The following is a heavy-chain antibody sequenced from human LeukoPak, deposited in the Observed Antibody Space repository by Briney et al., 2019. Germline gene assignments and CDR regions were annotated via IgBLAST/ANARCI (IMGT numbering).Heavy chain of an antibody. D-gene: IGHD3-22*01. Sequence: SETLSLTCAVYGGSFSGYYWSWIRQRPGKGLEWIGEINHSGSTNYNPSLKSRVTISVDTSKNQFSLKLSSVTAADTAVYYCARGIYYYDSSGYYYFDYWGQGTLVTVSS. CDR2: INHSGST. CDR1: GGSFSGYY. J-gene: IGHJ4*02. CDR3: ARGIYYYDSSGYYYFDY. V-gene: IGHV4-34*01.